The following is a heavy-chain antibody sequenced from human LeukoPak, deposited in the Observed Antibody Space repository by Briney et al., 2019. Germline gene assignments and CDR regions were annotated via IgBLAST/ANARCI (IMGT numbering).Heavy chain of an antibody. V-gene: IGHV4-39*01. CDR1: GGSISSSSYY. CDR3: TRQVVAAAGPIYYFDY. D-gene: IGHD6-13*01. Sequence: PSETLSLTCTVSGGSISSSSYYWGWIRQPPGKGLEWIGSIYYSGSTYYNPSLKSRVTISVDTSKNQFSLKLSSVTAADTAVYYCTRQVVAAAGPIYYFDYWGQGTLVTVSS. J-gene: IGHJ4*02. CDR2: IYYSGST.